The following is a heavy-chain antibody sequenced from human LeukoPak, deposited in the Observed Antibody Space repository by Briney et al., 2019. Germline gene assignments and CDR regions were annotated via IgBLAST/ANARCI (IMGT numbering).Heavy chain of an antibody. CDR2: IKNDGSGI. CDR3: ARERGVSHPFDY. J-gene: IGHJ4*02. V-gene: IGHV3-74*01. D-gene: IGHD2-21*01. CDR1: GGSFSGYY. Sequence: ETLSLTCAVYGGSFSGYYWSWIRQPPGKGLVWVARIKNDGSGIIYADSVEGRFTISRDNARNTLYLQMNSLRAEDTAVYYCARERGVSHPFDYWGQGTLVTVSS.